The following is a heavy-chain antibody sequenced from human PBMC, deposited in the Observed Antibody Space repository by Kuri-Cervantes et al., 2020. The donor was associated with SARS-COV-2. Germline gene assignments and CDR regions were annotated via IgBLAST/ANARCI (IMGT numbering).Heavy chain of an antibody. CDR2: IGWNGENR. CDR3: ASPPYYGSGSYYPNDAFDI. D-gene: IGHD3-10*01. CDR1: GFMFDDHA. V-gene: IGHV3-20*04. Sequence: GGSLRLSCVGSGFMFDDHAMSWVRQVPGKGLEWVSGIGWNGENRRYADSVTGRFTVSRDNAKKSLYLQMNSLGAEDTARYYCASPPYYGSGSYYPNDAFDIWGQGTMVTVSS. J-gene: IGHJ3*02.